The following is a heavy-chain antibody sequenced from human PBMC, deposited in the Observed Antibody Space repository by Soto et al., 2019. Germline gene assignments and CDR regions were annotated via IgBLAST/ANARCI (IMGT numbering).Heavy chain of an antibody. CDR1: GFSFSSYG. D-gene: IGHD3-22*01. J-gene: IGHJ4*02. Sequence: EVHLLESGGGLVQPGVSLRLSCVASGFSFSSYGMSWVRQAPWKGLEWASIISGSGDAKYYADSVKGRFPISRDNSKNTMYLQMDSLRAEDTAVYYCAKDFDSDETSHGPNDYWGQGTLVTVSS. V-gene: IGHV3-23*01. CDR2: ISGSGDAK. CDR3: AKDFDSDETSHGPNDY.